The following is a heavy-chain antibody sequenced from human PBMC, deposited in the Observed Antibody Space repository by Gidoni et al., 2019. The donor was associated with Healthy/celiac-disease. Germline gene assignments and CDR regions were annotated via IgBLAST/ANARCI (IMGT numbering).Heavy chain of an antibody. V-gene: IGHV4-39*01. CDR1: GGSIISSSYY. Sequence: QLQLQESGPGLVKPSETLSLTCTVSGGSIISSSYYWGWIRQPPGKGLEWIGSIYYSGSTYYNPSLKSRVTISVNTSKNQFSLKLSSVTAADTAVYYCARKVVAARGGWFDPWGQGTLVTVSS. CDR2: IYYSGST. CDR3: ARKVVAARGGWFDP. D-gene: IGHD2-15*01. J-gene: IGHJ5*02.